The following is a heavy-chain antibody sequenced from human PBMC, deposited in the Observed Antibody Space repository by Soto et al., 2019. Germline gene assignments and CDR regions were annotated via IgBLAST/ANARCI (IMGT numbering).Heavy chain of an antibody. D-gene: IGHD5-12*01. V-gene: IGHV1-58*01. J-gene: IGHJ4*02. CDR1: GFTFTSSA. CDR3: AARGGYSGYDLGDY. CDR2: IVVGSGNT. Sequence: QMQLVQSGPEVKKPGTSVKVSCKASGFTFTSSAVQWVRQARGQRLEWIGWIVVGSGNTTYAQKFQERVTITSDMSTSPAYMELSSLRSEDTAVYYCAARGGYSGYDLGDYWGQGTLVTVSS.